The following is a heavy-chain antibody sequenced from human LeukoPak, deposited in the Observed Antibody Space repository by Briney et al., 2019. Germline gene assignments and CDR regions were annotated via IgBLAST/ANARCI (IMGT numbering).Heavy chain of an antibody. J-gene: IGHJ5*02. V-gene: IGHV4-31*03. CDR2: IYYSGST. Sequence: PSQTLSLTCPVSGGSISSGGYYWSWIRQHPGNGLEWIGYIYYSGSTYYNPSLKSRVTISVDTSKNQFSLKLSSVTAADTAVYHCARVPGVRGVWFDPWGQGTLVTVSS. CDR3: ARVPGVRGVWFDP. D-gene: IGHD3-10*01. CDR1: GGSISSGGYY.